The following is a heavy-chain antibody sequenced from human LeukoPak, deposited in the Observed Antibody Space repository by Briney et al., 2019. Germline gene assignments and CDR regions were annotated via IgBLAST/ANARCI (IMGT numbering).Heavy chain of an antibody. D-gene: IGHD1-26*01. CDR2: MSHSEST. Sequence: ETLSLTCSVSGYSISRLYYWTWIRQFPGEGLEWIGSMSHSESTSYNPSLKRRITLSLAPSQHQFSLRLISVTAAASVLYYCARGEVGEFDYWGQGRLVIVS. CDR3: ARGEVGEFDY. J-gene: IGHJ4*02. CDR1: GYSISRLYY. V-gene: IGHV4-38-2*02.